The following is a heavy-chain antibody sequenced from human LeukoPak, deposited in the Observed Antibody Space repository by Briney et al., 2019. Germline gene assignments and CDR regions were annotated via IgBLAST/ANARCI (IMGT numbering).Heavy chain of an antibody. CDR3: ARPLQGIVGATGFDY. CDR1: EYSFATYW. Sequence: TTGESLKISCQGSEYSFATYWIAWLRQMPGRGLEWMGIIYPSDSDTRYSPSFQGQVTISADKSIKTVYLQWSSLKASDTAVYYCARPLQGIVGATGFDYWGQGTLVTVSS. CDR2: IYPSDSDT. D-gene: IGHD1-26*01. J-gene: IGHJ4*02. V-gene: IGHV5-51*01.